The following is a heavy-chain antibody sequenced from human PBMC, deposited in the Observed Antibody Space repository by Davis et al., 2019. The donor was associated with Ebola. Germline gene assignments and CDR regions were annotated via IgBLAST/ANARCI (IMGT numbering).Heavy chain of an antibody. D-gene: IGHD6-6*01. CDR2: INHSGST. CDR1: GGSFSGYY. J-gene: IGHJ4*02. V-gene: IGHV4-34*01. Sequence: PSETLSLTCAVYGGSFSGYYWSWIRQPPGKGLEWIGEINHSGSTNYNPSLKSRVTISVDTSKNQFSLKLSSVTAADTAVYYCAMTPIAALSLDYWGQGTLVTVSS. CDR3: AMTPIAALSLDY.